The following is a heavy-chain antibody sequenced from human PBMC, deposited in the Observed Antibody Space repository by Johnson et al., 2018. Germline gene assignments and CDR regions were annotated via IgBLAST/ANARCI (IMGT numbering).Heavy chain of an antibody. CDR1: GYSFTSYW. D-gene: IGHD5-12*01. CDR2: IYPGDSDT. J-gene: IGHJ3*02. Sequence: QLVESGAEVKKPGESLKISCKSSGYSFTSYWIGWVRQMPWKGLECMGIIYPGDSDTRYSPSLQGHVTISADKSITTAYLQWSSLKASDTAMYYCASGYSGYGDAFDIWGQGTMVTVSS. V-gene: IGHV5-51*03. CDR3: ASGYSGYGDAFDI.